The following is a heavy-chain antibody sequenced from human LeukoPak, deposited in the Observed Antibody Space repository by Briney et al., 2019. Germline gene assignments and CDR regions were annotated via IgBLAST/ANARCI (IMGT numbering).Heavy chain of an antibody. CDR3: ARLPGYCSGGSCYYYFDY. CDR1: GRPIRRYY. Sequence: SVTLSLTCTVSGRPIRRYYWSWIPQPPGKGLEWIRYIYYSGSTNYNPSLKSRVTISVDTSKNQFSLKLSSVTAADAAVYYCARLPGYCSGGSCYYYFDYWGQGTLVTVSS. D-gene: IGHD2-15*01. CDR2: IYYSGST. V-gene: IGHV4-59*07. J-gene: IGHJ4*02.